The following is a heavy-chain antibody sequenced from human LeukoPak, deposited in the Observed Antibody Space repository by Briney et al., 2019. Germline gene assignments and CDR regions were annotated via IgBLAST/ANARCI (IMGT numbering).Heavy chain of an antibody. Sequence: GASVKVSCKASGGTFSSYAISWVRQAPGQGLEWMGGIIPIFGTANYAQKFQGRVTITTDESTSTAYMELSSLRSEDTAVYYCARDQKISSADHYAFDIWGQGTMVTVSS. CDR3: ARDQKISSADHYAFDI. CDR1: GGTFSSYA. J-gene: IGHJ3*02. V-gene: IGHV1-69*05. D-gene: IGHD6-13*01. CDR2: IIPIFGTA.